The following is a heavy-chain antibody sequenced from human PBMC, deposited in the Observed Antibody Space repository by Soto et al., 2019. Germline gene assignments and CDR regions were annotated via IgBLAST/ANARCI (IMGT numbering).Heavy chain of an antibody. J-gene: IGHJ4*02. CDR3: ARQNRDTPMVPFDV. CDR2: LVPQFGTT. D-gene: IGHD5-18*01. Sequence: QVQLVQSGAEVKKPGSSVKVSCLASRGTFNRYAINWVRQAPGHGLEWLGVLVPQFGTTNYAQKFQDRVTIVADESTNTTSMELRGLTSDDTAVYYCARQNRDTPMVPFDVWGQGTLVTVSS. CDR1: RGTFNRYA. V-gene: IGHV1-69*01.